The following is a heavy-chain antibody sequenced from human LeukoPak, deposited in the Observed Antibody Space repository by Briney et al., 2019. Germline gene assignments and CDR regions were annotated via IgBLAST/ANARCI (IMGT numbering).Heavy chain of an antibody. Sequence: SETLSLTCTVSGGSISSYYWSWIRQPPGKGLEWIGYIYYSGSTNYNPSLKSRVTISVDTSKNQFSLKLSSVTAADTAVYYCARHGHDSSGYFDYWGQGTLVTVSS. J-gene: IGHJ4*02. CDR3: ARHGHDSSGYFDY. D-gene: IGHD3-22*01. CDR2: IYYSGST. CDR1: GGSISSYY. V-gene: IGHV4-59*08.